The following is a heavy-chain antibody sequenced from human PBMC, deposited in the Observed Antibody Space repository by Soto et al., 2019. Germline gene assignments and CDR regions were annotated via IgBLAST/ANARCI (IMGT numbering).Heavy chain of an antibody. D-gene: IGHD2-8*02. CDR2: IYPRDSDT. CDR1: GFSFTSHW. CDR3: AKTLVAGAFDI. V-gene: IGHV5-51*01. Sequence: VSLKTAFQSSGFSFTSHWIALVRQMPGKGLECMGIIYPRDSDTRYNPSFQGQITISVDSSISTAYLQWSSLKTSDTAFYYCAKTLVAGAFDIWGQGTMVTVSS. J-gene: IGHJ3*02.